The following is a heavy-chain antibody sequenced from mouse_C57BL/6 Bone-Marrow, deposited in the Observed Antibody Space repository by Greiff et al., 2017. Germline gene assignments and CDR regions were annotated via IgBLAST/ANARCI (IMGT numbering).Heavy chain of an antibody. CDR2: IYPGNSVA. V-gene: IGHV1-5*01. D-gene: IGHD1-1*01. Sequence: VQLQQSGTVLARPGASVKMSCKTSGYTFTSYWMHWVKQRPGPGLEWIGAIYPGNSVASYIPKFKGKAKLTAVTSASTAYIELISLTSEDSAVYYCFITTPYYYAMDYWGQGTSGTVSS. CDR1: GYTFTSYW. J-gene: IGHJ4*01. CDR3: FITTPYYYAMDY.